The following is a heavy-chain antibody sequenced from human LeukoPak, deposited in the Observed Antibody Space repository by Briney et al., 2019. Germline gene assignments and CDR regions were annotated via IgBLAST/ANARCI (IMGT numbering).Heavy chain of an antibody. D-gene: IGHD3-3*01. CDR2: IIPIFGTA. V-gene: IGHV1-69*13. CDR3: ARCVDFWSGYPTYYMDV. J-gene: IGHJ6*03. CDR1: GGTFSSYA. Sequence: SVKVSCKASGGTFSSYAISWVRQAPGQGLEWMGGIIPIFGTANYAQKFQGRVTITADESTSTAYMELSSLRSEDTAVYYCARCVDFWSGYPTYYMDVWGKGTTVTVSS.